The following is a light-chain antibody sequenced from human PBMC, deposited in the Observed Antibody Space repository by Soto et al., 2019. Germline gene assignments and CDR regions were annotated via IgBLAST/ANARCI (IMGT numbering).Light chain of an antibody. J-gene: IGKJ4*01. V-gene: IGKV1-33*01. CDR2: DAS. Sequence: DIQMTQSPSSLSASVGDRVPITCQASQDISNYLNWYQQKPGKAPKLLIYDASNLETEVPSRFSGSGSGTDFTFTISSLQPEDIATYYCQQYDNLPLTFGGGTKVDIK. CDR3: QQYDNLPLT. CDR1: QDISNY.